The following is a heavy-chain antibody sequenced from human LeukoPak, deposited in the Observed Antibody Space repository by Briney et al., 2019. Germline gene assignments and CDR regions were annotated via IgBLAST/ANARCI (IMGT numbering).Heavy chain of an antibody. J-gene: IGHJ4*02. D-gene: IGHD1-26*01. CDR2: ISSTSRFI. CDR1: GFTFKAYT. V-gene: IGHV3-21*01. Sequence: GGSLRLSCATSGFTFKAYTMNWVRQTPGKGLEWVSSISSTSRFIHYADSVKGRFTIPRDDDRNSLYLQMNSLRAEDTAVYYCARDGSYFGQYYFDYWGQGTLVTVSS. CDR3: ARDGSYFGQYYFDY.